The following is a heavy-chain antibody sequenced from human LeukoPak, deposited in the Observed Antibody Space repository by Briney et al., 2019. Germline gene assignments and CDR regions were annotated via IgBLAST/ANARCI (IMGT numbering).Heavy chain of an antibody. CDR2: ISAYNGNT. CDR1: GYTSTSYG. V-gene: IGHV1-18*01. D-gene: IGHD3-10*01. Sequence: ASVKVSCKASGYTSTSYGISWVRQAPGQGHEWMGWISAYNGNTNYAQRLQGRVTMTTDTSTSTAYMELRSLRSDDTAVYYCARSTSYYYGSGSYYPFDYWGQGTLVTVSS. J-gene: IGHJ4*02. CDR3: ARSTSYYYGSGSYYPFDY.